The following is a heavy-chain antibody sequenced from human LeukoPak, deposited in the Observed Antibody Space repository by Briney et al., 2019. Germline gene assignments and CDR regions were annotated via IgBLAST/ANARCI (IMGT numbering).Heavy chain of an antibody. Sequence: ASVKVSCKASGYTFTSYYIHWVRQAPGQGLEWMGLINPSGGSTNYAQKFQGRVTMTRDTSTSTVYMELSSLRSEDTAVYYCARDDVVPAATDYPYNWFDPWGQGTLVTVSS. D-gene: IGHD2-2*01. V-gene: IGHV1-46*01. CDR2: INPSGGST. CDR1: GYTFTSYY. CDR3: ARDDVVPAATDYPYNWFDP. J-gene: IGHJ5*02.